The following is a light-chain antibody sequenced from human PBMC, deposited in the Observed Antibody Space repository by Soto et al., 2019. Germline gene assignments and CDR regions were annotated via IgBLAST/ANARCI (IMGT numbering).Light chain of an antibody. CDR3: HQRSNGLLF. J-gene: IGKJ4*01. V-gene: IGKV3-11*01. Sequence: EIVLTQSPATLSLSPGERATLSCRASQSVSSFLGWYQQKPGQAPRLLIYDTTNRATGIPARFSGSGSGTDFTLTISSLEPEDFAVYYCHQRSNGLLFFGGGTKVEIK. CDR2: DTT. CDR1: QSVSSF.